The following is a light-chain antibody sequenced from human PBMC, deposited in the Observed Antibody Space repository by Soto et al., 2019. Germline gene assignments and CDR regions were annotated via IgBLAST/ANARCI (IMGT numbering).Light chain of an antibody. Sequence: QSALTQPTSVSGSPGQSITISCTGTSSDVGSYNLVSWYQHHPGKAPELMIYEGSKRPSGLSNRFSGSKSGNTASLTISGLQAEDEADYYCCSYAGSRTIYVFGTGTKVTVL. J-gene: IGLJ1*01. CDR2: EGS. CDR3: CSYAGSRTIYV. V-gene: IGLV2-23*01. CDR1: SSDVGSYNL.